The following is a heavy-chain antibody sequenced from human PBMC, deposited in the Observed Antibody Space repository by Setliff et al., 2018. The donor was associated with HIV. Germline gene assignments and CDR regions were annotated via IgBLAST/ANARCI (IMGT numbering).Heavy chain of an antibody. J-gene: IGHJ4*02. D-gene: IGHD6-13*01. V-gene: IGHV4-61*02. CDR1: GGSISSGSYF. Sequence: SETLSLTCTVSGGSISSGSYFWTWIRQPAGKGLEWIGRINTSGSTNYNPSLQSRITISVDTSKNQFSLKLSSVTAADTAVYYCTRTNPLAAPPFDFWGQGTLVTVSS. CDR3: TRTNPLAAPPFDF. CDR2: INTSGST.